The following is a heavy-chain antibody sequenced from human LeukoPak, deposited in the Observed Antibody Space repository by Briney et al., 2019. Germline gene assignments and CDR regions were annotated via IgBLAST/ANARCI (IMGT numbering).Heavy chain of an antibody. V-gene: IGHV3-30*18. CDR3: AKPRQGLAAAGNSFDY. CDR1: GFTFSSYG. CDR2: ISYDGSNK. Sequence: GGSLRLSCAASGFTFSSYGLHWVRQAPGKGLEWVAVISYDGSNKYYADSVKGRFTISRDNSKNTLYLQMNSLRTEDTAVYYCAKPRQGLAAAGNSFDYWGQGTLVTVSS. D-gene: IGHD6-13*01. J-gene: IGHJ4*02.